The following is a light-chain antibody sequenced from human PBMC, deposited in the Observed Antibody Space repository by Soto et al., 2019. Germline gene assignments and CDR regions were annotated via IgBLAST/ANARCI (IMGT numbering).Light chain of an antibody. J-gene: IGKJ1*01. Sequence: ENVLTQSPGTLSLSPGERATLSCRASQNINSDYLAWYQQKPGQAPRLLIYDASTRSTGIPDRFSGSGSGTDFTLTISRLEPEDFAVYYCQQYGSSPRTFGQGAKVEIK. V-gene: IGKV3-20*01. CDR1: QNINSDY. CDR2: DAS. CDR3: QQYGSSPRT.